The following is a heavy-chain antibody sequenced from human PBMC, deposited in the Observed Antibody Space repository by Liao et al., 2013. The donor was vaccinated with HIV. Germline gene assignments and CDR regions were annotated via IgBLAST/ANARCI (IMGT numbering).Heavy chain of an antibody. D-gene: IGHD3-3*01. V-gene: IGHV4-39*07. CDR2: IYYSGST. J-gene: IGHJ5*02. Sequence: QLQLQESGPGLVKPSETLSLTCTVSGGSISSSSYYWGWIRQPPGKGLEWIGSIYYSGSTYYNPSLKSRVTMSVDTSKNQFSLKLSSVTAADTAVYYCARTDQYYDFWNGYENWFDPWGQGTLVTVSS. CDR1: GGSISSSSYY. CDR3: ARTDQYYDFWNGYENWFDP.